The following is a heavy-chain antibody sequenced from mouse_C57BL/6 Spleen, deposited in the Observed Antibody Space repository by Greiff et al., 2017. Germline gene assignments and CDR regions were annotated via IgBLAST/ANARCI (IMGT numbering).Heavy chain of an antibody. J-gene: IGHJ1*03. CDR2: IYPGDGDT. D-gene: IGHD1-1*01. CDR3: ARDTTVPEYFDV. Sequence: VQLVESGAELVKPGASVKISCKASGYAFSSYWMNWVKQRPGKGLEWIGQIYPGDGDTNYNGKFKGKATLTADKSSSTAYMQLSSLTSEDSAVYFCARDTTVPEYFDVWGTGTTVTVSS. V-gene: IGHV1-80*01. CDR1: GYAFSSYW.